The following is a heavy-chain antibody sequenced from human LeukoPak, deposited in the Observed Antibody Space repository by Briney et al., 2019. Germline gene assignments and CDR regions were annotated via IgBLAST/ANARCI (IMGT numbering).Heavy chain of an antibody. V-gene: IGHV1-2*02. Sequence: ASVKVSCKTSGYTFTDYYLHWVRQAPGQGLEWVGGIHPNTGATHYAQKFQGRLTMTRDTSISTVYMELTRLRSDDTAVYYCARDMGRYSGYDYDYWGQGTLVTASS. CDR3: ARDMGRYSGYDYDY. CDR1: GYTFTDYY. D-gene: IGHD5-12*01. CDR2: IHPNTGAT. J-gene: IGHJ4*02.